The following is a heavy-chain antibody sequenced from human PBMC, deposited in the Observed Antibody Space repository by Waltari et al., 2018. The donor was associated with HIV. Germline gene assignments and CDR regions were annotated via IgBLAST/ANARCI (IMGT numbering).Heavy chain of an antibody. CDR3: ARGVSGDYEVDP. V-gene: IGHV1-8*01. J-gene: IGHJ5*02. CDR2: MNPNSGKP. Sequence: QVQLVQSGAEVKKPGASVKVSCKASGYTFTSYDINWVRQATGQGLEWMGWMNPNSGKPGEEKKCQVRVTMTRNTAISTAYMELSSLGSEDTAVYYCARGVSGDYEVDPWGQGTLVTVSS. CDR1: GYTFTSYD. D-gene: IGHD4-17*01.